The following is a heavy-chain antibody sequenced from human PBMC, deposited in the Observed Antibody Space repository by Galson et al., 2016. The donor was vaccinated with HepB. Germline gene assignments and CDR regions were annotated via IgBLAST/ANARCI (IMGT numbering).Heavy chain of an antibody. V-gene: IGHV3-23*01. D-gene: IGHD3-3*01. J-gene: IGHJ6*02. Sequence: SLRLSCAASGFTFSSYAMSWVRQAPGKGLEWVSAIGGSGGSTYYADSVKGRFTISRDNSKNTLYPQMNSLRAEDTAVYYCAKDLGLLEWLFFDSYYYYGMDVWGQGTTVTVSS. CDR1: GFTFSSYA. CDR2: IGGSGGST. CDR3: AKDLGLLEWLFFDSYYYYGMDV.